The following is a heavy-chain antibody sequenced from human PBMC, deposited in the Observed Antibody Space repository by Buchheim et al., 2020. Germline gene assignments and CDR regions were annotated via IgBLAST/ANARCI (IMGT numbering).Heavy chain of an antibody. Sequence: EVQLVESGGALVQPGGSLRLSCAASGFTFSSYSMSWVRQAPGKGLEWVSYITSSSTIYHADSVKGRFTISRDNAKNLLYLQMNSLRGEDTAVYYCASGWGLDVWGQGTT. D-gene: IGHD3-10*01. CDR2: ITSSSTI. J-gene: IGHJ6*02. CDR1: GFTFSSYS. CDR3: ASGWGLDV. V-gene: IGHV3-48*01.